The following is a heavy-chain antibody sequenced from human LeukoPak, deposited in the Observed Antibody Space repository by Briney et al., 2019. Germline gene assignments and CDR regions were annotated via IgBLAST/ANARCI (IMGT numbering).Heavy chain of an antibody. CDR1: GYSFTSYW. V-gene: IGHV5-10-1*01. Sequence: GESLQISCKASGYSFTSYWISWVRPMPGKGLEWMGRIDPSDSYTNSSPSLQGHVTTSADTSISTAYLQWSSLKASDTGMYYCARHPPYSSGWYRYYYYGMDVSGKGTTVTASS. D-gene: IGHD6-19*01. CDR3: ARHPPYSSGWYRYYYYGMDV. CDR2: IDPSDSYT. J-gene: IGHJ6*04.